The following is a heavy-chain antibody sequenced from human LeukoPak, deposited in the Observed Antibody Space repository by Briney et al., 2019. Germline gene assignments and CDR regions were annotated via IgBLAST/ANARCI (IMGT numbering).Heavy chain of an antibody. CDR3: ARENRIGIAARAEFDY. CDR1: GGSISSYY. D-gene: IGHD6-6*01. CDR2: IYYSGST. J-gene: IGHJ4*02. Sequence: SETLSLTCTVSGGSISSYYWSWIRQPPGKGLEWIGYIYYSGSTNYNPSLKSRVTISVDTSKNQFSLKLSSVTAADTAVYYCARENRIGIAARAEFDYWGQGTLVTVSS. V-gene: IGHV4-59*01.